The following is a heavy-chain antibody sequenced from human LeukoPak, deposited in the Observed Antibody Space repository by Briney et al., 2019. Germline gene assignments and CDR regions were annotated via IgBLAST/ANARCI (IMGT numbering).Heavy chain of an antibody. Sequence: SQTLSLTCAISGDSVSSNSAAWNWIRQSPSRGLEWLGRTYYRSKWYNDYAVSVKSRITINPDTSKNQFSLQLNSVTPEDTAVYYCARDQEYSYGPIGAFDIWGQGTMVTVSS. CDR1: GDSVSSNSAA. D-gene: IGHD5-18*01. J-gene: IGHJ3*02. CDR3: ARDQEYSYGPIGAFDI. V-gene: IGHV6-1*01. CDR2: TYYRSKWYN.